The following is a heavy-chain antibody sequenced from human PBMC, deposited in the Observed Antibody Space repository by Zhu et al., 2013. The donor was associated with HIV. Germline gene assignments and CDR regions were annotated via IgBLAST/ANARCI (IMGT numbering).Heavy chain of an antibody. D-gene: IGHD3-3*01. V-gene: IGHV4-34*01. CDR1: GGSFSGYY. J-gene: IGHJ6*02. Sequence: QVQLQQWGAGLLKPSETLSLTCAVYGGSFSGYYWSWIRQTPGKGLEWIGEINHSGSTNYNPSLKSRVTISVDTSKKQFSLRLSSVTAADTAVYYCATLGRFLEWLPNYYYFGIDVWGQGTTVTVSS. CDR3: ATLGRFLEWLPNYYYFGIDV. CDR2: INHSGST.